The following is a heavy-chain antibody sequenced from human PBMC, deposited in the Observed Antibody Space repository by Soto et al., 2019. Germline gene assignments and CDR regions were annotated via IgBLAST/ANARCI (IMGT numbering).Heavy chain of an antibody. D-gene: IGHD6-13*01. J-gene: IGHJ5*02. CDR1: GGSFIGYY. Sequence: SETLSLTCAVYGGSFIGYYWSWIRQPPGKGLEWIGEINHSGSTNYNPSLKSRVTISVDTSKNQFSLKLSSVTAADTAVYYCARAAGTLGWFDPWGQGTLVTVS. CDR3: ARAAGTLGWFDP. CDR2: INHSGST. V-gene: IGHV4-34*01.